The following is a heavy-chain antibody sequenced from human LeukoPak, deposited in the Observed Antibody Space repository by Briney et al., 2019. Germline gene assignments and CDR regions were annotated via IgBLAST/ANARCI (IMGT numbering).Heavy chain of an antibody. CDR1: GSTFSGYW. CDR2: IKQDGSEK. CDR3: AGEVRDCSGGSCYHTDDY. D-gene: IGHD2-15*01. Sequence: PGGSLRLSCAASGSTFSGYWMNWVRQVPGKGLEWVANIKQDGSEKYYVDSVKGRFTISRDNAKNSLYLQMNSLRAEDTAVYYCAGEVRDCSGGSCYHTDDYWGQGTLVTVSS. J-gene: IGHJ4*02. V-gene: IGHV3-7*01.